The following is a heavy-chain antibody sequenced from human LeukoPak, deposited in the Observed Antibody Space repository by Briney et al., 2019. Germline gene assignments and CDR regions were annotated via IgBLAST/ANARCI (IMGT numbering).Heavy chain of an antibody. D-gene: IGHD6-13*01. V-gene: IGHV3-7*01. CDR3: ASGTGSSYFYQFGINF. CDR1: GFTFSGYW. CDR2: INQDGSEK. J-gene: IGHJ4*02. Sequence: PGGSLRLSCAASGFTFSGYWMMNWVRQAPGEGLEWVANINQDGSEKYYVDSVKGRFTISRDNAKNSVYLQMNNLRVEGTAVYYCASGTGSSYFYQFGINFWGQGTLVTVSS.